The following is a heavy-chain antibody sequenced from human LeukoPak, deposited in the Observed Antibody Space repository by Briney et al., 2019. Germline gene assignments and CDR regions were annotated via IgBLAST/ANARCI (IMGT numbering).Heavy chain of an antibody. D-gene: IGHD6-13*01. CDR3: AKDMSSSWYVYDY. CDR2: ISWNSGSI. V-gene: IGHV3-9*01. Sequence: GGSLRLSCAASGFTLDEYAMHWVRQAPRKGLEGGTGISWNSGSIVYADSVKGRFTISRDNAKNSLYLQMNSLRAEDTALYYCAKDMSSSWYVYDYWGQGTLVTVSS. CDR1: GFTLDEYA. J-gene: IGHJ4*02.